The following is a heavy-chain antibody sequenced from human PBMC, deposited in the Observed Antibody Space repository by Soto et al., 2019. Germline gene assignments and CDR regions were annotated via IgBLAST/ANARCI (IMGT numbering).Heavy chain of an antibody. CDR2: INPSGGST. J-gene: IGHJ6*02. CDR3: ARTGPNYGLYSVALWYYYGLDV. Sequence: GASVKVSCKASGYTFTSYYMHWVRQAPGQGLEWMGIINPSGGSTSYAQKFQGRVTMTRDTSTSTVYMELSSLRSEDTAVYYCARTGPNYGLYSVALWYYYGLDVWGQGTTVTVYS. V-gene: IGHV1-46*01. CDR1: GYTFTSYY. D-gene: IGHD1-26*01.